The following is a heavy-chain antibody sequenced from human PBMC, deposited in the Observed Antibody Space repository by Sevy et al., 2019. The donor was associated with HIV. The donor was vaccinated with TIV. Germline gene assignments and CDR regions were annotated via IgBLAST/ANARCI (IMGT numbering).Heavy chain of an antibody. CDR2: ISYDGSNK. CDR1: GFTFSSYG. J-gene: IGHJ6*02. D-gene: IGHD3-3*01. Sequence: GGSLRLSCAASGFTFSSYGMRWVRQAPGKGLEWVAVISYDGSNKYYADSVKGRFTISRDNSKNTLYLQMNSLRAEDTAVYYCAKDLLRFLEWPGYYYYGMDVWGQGTTVTVSS. CDR3: AKDLLRFLEWPGYYYYGMDV. V-gene: IGHV3-30*18.